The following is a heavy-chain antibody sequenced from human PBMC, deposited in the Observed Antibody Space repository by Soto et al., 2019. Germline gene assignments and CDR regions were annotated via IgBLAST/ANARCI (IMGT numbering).Heavy chain of an antibody. Sequence: SQTLSLTCAISGDSVSSSRAAWGWIRQSPSRGLEWLGRTYYRSRWYNDYADSVKSRITIKPDTYRNQLSLQLISATPEDTAVYYCAREDSAGKNDAFDIWGHGTMVTVSS. CDR1: GDSVSSSRAA. D-gene: IGHD3-10*01. CDR2: TYYRSRWYN. CDR3: AREDSAGKNDAFDI. J-gene: IGHJ3*02. V-gene: IGHV6-1*01.